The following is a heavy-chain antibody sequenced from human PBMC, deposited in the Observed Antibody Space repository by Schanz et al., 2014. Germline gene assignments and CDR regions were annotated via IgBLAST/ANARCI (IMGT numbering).Heavy chain of an antibody. CDR1: GYTFTDYG. D-gene: IGHD2-21*01. J-gene: IGHJ4*02. Sequence: QVQVVQSGAEVKKPGASVKVSCKASGYTFTDYGVIWVRQAPGQGLEWMGWISTSNGNTNYAQRLQGRVTMTTDTSTSTAYMELSGLRSEDTAVYYCARDRLECGAECYSVEVFEIWGQGTLVIVSS. CDR3: ARDRLECGAECYSVEVFEI. CDR2: ISTSNGNT. V-gene: IGHV1-18*01.